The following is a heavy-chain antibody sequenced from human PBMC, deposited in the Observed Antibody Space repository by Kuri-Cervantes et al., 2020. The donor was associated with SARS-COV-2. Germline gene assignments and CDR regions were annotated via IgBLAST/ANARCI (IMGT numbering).Heavy chain of an antibody. V-gene: IGHV1-8*02. Sequence: ASVKVSCKALGYDFSDYDINWVRQATGQGLEWMGMIKTNSGNTLYAQMFQGRVTMTRDTSISTVYMELSALKSEDTAVYYCYCAPKEGFDSWGQGTPVTVSS. D-gene: IGHD2-21*01. CDR1: GYDFSDYD. J-gene: IGHJ4*02. CDR3: YCAPKEGFDS. CDR2: IKTNSGNT.